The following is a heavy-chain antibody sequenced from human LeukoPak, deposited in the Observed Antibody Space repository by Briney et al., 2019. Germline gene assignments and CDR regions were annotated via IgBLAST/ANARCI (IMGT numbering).Heavy chain of an antibody. D-gene: IGHD5-24*01. CDR3: ARSRGWLQSHPLEY. J-gene: IGHJ4*02. Sequence: SETLSLTCSVSGGSISNNIYYWGWIRQPPGKGLEWIGNIYYSGSTYYNPSLKSRVIISVDTSKNQFSLKMSSVTAADTAVFYCARSRGWLQSHPLEYWGQGTLVTVSS. CDR1: GGSISNNIYY. V-gene: IGHV4-39*07. CDR2: IYYSGST.